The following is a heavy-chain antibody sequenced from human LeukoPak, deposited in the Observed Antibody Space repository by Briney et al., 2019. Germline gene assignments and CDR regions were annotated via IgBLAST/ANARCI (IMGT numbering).Heavy chain of an antibody. V-gene: IGHV5-51*01. J-gene: IGHJ4*02. Sequence: GESLKISCEGSGYSFTSYWIGWVRQMPGKGLEWMGIIYPGNSDTRYSPSFQGQVTISADKSISTAYLQWSSLKASDSAMYYCARGENPSDFDYWGQGTLVTVSS. CDR2: IYPGNSDT. CDR1: GYSFTSYW. CDR3: ARGENPSDFDY. D-gene: IGHD3-10*01.